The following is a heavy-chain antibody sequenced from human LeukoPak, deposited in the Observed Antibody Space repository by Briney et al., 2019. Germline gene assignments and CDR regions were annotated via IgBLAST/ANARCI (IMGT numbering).Heavy chain of an antibody. CDR1: GFTFSDYY. Sequence: GGSLRLSCAASGFTFSDYYMNWVRQAPGKGLEWVSSVTSNDYIFYADSMKGRFTISRDNAKNSLFLQMNSLRADDTAVYYCARHPYCSSTTCYGIDYWGQGTLVAVSS. J-gene: IGHJ4*02. CDR3: ARHPYCSSTTCYGIDY. CDR2: VTSNDYI. D-gene: IGHD2-2*01. V-gene: IGHV3-69-1*01.